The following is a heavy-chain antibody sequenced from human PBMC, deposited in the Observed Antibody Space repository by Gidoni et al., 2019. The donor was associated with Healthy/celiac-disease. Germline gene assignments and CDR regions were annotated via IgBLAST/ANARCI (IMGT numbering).Heavy chain of an antibody. J-gene: IGHJ4*02. CDR2: INHSGST. D-gene: IGHD2-8*01. CDR1: GRSFRGSY. V-gene: IGHV4-34*01. Sequence: QVQLQQWGAGLLKPSETMSLTCAVYGRSFRGSYWSWIPQPPGKGLEWIGEINHSGSTNYKPSLKSRVTISVDTSKNQFSLKLSSVTAADTAVYYCARFLGYCTNGVCYDHGDYWGQGTLVTVSS. CDR3: ARFLGYCTNGVCYDHGDY.